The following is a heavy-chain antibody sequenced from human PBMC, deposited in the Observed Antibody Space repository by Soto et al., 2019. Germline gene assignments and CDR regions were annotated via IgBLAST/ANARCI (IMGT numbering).Heavy chain of an antibody. D-gene: IGHD3-9*01. J-gene: IGHJ4*02. V-gene: IGHV1-3*01. Sequence: GASVKVSCKASGYTFTSYAMHWVRQAPGQRLEWMGWINAGNGNTKYSQKFQGRVTITRDTSASTAYMELSSLRSEDTAVYYCARARVVLRYFDWLSPFDYWGQGTLVTVSS. CDR2: INAGNGNT. CDR3: ARARVVLRYFDWLSPFDY. CDR1: GYTFTSYA.